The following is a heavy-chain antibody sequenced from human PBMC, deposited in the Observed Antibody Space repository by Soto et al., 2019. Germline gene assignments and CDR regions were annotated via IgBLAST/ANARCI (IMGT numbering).Heavy chain of an antibody. Sequence: ASVKVSCKASGYTFIDYYMHWVRQAPGQGFEWMGRISPRSGGTNYAQRFQGRVTMTWDTSLNTAYMELSSLISEDTAVYYCARPPGYISDWYYFDLWGQGTLVTVSS. CDR2: ISPRSGGT. CDR3: ARPPGYISDWYYFDL. J-gene: IGHJ4*02. D-gene: IGHD3-9*01. V-gene: IGHV1-2*02. CDR1: GYTFIDYY.